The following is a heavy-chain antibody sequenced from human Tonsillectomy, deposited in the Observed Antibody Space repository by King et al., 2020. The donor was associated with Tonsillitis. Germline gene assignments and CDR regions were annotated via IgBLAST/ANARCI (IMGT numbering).Heavy chain of an antibody. CDR2: IIPIFGSA. V-gene: IGHV1-69*01. Sequence: QLVQSGAEVKKPGSSVKVSCKASGGNFSSYAISWVRQAPGQGLGWMGGIIPIFGSANYAQKFQGRVTITADESTTTAYMELSRLRSEDTAVYYCASFGYSGNDGWGQGTLVTVSS. J-gene: IGHJ4*02. CDR3: ASFGYSGNDG. CDR1: GGNFSSYA. D-gene: IGHD5-12*01.